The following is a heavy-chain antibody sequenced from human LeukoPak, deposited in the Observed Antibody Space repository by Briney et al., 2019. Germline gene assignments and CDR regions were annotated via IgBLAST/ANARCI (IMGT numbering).Heavy chain of an antibody. CDR2: IIPIFGTA. V-gene: IGHV1-69*13. CDR3: AKDILELLYGSGSYYNY. J-gene: IGHJ4*02. D-gene: IGHD3-10*01. Sequence: SVKVSCKASGGTFSSYAISWVRQAPGQGLEWMGGIIPIFGTANYAQKFQGRVTITADESTSTAYMELSSLRSEDTALYYCAKDILELLYGSGSYYNYWGQGTLVTVSS. CDR1: GGTFSSYA.